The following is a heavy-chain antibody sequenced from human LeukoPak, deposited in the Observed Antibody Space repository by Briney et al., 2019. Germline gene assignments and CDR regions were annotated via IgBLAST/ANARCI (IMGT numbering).Heavy chain of an antibody. CDR2: SYYSGST. V-gene: IGHV4-39*01. CDR1: GGSISSSSYY. CDR3: ARHLNYDFWSGYSNNWFDP. Sequence: SETLSLTCTVSGGSISSSSYYWGWIRQPPGKGLEWIGRSYYSGSTYYNPSLKSRVTISVDTSKNQFSLKLSSVTAADTAVYYCARHLNYDFWSGYSNNWFDPWGQGTLVTVSS. D-gene: IGHD3-3*01. J-gene: IGHJ5*02.